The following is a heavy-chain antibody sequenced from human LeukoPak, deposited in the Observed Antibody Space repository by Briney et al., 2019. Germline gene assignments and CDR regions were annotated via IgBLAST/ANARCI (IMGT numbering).Heavy chain of an antibody. Sequence: SETLSLTCAVYGGSFSGYYWSWIRQPPGKGLEWIGNIFYSGSTYYSPSLKSRVTISLDTSRNQFSLKLNSVTAADTAVYYCARVGERDYYDSSGSPAWFRYKKQRLSPLVAFDIWGQGTMVTVSS. CDR3: ARVGERDYYDSSGSPAWFRYKKQRLSPLVAFDI. D-gene: IGHD3-22*01. J-gene: IGHJ3*02. V-gene: IGHV4-34*12. CDR1: GGSFSGYY. CDR2: IFYSGST.